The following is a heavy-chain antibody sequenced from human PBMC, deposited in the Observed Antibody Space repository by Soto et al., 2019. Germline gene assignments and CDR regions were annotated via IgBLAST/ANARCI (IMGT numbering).Heavy chain of an antibody. D-gene: IGHD2-21*02. CDR3: ARDLDFCGHSVWFAP. J-gene: IGHJ5*01. V-gene: IGHV5-51*03. CDR1: GYSFTNFW. Sequence: EVQLVQSGTEVKKPGESLKISCKDSGYSFTNFWIAWVRQMPGKVLEWMGIIYPGDSRTTYSPSFQGQVTISVDKSINTAYLQWNSLKSSDTAMYYCARDLDFCGHSVWFAPWGQGTLGIVSS. CDR2: IYPGDSRT.